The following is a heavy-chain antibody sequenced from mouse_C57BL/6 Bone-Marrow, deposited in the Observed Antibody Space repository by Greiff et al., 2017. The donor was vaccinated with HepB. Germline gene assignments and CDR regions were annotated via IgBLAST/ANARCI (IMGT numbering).Heavy chain of an antibody. V-gene: IGHV1-82*01. J-gene: IGHJ2*01. D-gene: IGHD1-1*01. CDR3: ARGTTVVATDYFDY. CDR2: IYPGDGDT. CDR1: GYAFSSSW. Sequence: QVQLQQSGPELVKPGASVKISCKASGYAFSSSWMNWVKQRPGKGLEWIGRIYPGDGDTNYNGTFKGKATLTADKSSSTAYMQLSSLTSEDSAVYFCARGTTVVATDYFDYWGQGTTLTVSS.